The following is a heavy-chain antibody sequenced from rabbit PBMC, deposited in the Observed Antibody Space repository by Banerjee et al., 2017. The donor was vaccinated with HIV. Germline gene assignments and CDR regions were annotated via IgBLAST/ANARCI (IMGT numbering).Heavy chain of an antibody. J-gene: IGHJ4*01. Sequence: EESGGDLVKPEGSLTLTCTASGFDFSINHWICWVRQAPGKGLELIACIYNYTNNTYYANWAKGRFTFSKPSSTTVTLQMTSLTAADTATYFCARDSYGGTNYLIGFNLWGPGTLVTVS. CDR2: IYNYTNNT. CDR3: ARDSYGGTNYLIGFNL. V-gene: IGHV1S45*01. CDR1: GFDFSINHW. D-gene: IGHD8-1*01.